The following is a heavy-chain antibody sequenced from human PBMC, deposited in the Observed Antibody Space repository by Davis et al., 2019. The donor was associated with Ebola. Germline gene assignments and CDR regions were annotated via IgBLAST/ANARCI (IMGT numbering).Heavy chain of an antibody. V-gene: IGHV3-48*03. CDR3: ARTNWKVINDY. J-gene: IGHJ4*02. CDR2: ISRSGTTI. CDR1: GFTFSSYE. D-gene: IGHD1-20*01. Sequence: GESLKISCAASGFTFSSYEVNWVRQAPGKGLEWVSYISRSGTTIYYADSVRGRFTISRDNAKNSLYMQLNSLRAEDTAVYYCARTNWKVINDYWGQGTLVTVSS.